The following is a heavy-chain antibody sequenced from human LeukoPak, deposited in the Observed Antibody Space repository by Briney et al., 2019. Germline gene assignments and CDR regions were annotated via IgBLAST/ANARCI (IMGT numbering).Heavy chain of an antibody. V-gene: IGHV1-2*06. D-gene: IGHD1-14*01. CDR3: ARYLATGGATDY. Sequence: ASVKVSCKASGYTFTGYYMHWVRQAPGQGLEWMGRINPNSGGTNYAQKFQGRVTMTRDTSISTAYMELSRPRSDDTAVYYCARYLATGGATDYWGQGTLVTVSS. CDR2: INPNSGGT. J-gene: IGHJ4*02. CDR1: GYTFTGYY.